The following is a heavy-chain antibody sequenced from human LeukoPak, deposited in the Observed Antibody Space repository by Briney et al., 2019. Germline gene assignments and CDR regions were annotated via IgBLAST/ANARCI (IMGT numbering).Heavy chain of an antibody. J-gene: IGHJ4*02. CDR3: ARESGYYYDTSGYTFDY. CDR1: GGSSNNYY. Sequence: SETLSLTCTVSGGSSNNYYWSWLRQSAGKGLEWIGRIYTSGSTNYNPSLKSRVSMSVDTSKNQFSLRLRSVTAADTAVYYCARESGYYYDTSGYTFDYWGQGSLVTVSS. D-gene: IGHD3-22*01. V-gene: IGHV4-4*07. CDR2: IYTSGST.